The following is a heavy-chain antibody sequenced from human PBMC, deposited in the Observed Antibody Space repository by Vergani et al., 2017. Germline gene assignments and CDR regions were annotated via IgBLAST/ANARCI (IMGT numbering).Heavy chain of an antibody. CDR3: ASGKYYSXSTSHFRGRYFDV. CDR1: GDSIISRSYY. V-gene: IGHV4-39*01. CDR2: IYNSGNG. J-gene: IGHJ2*01. D-gene: IGHD3-16*01. Sequence: QMQLQESGPGLVKASETLALTCTVSGDSIISRSYYWGWIRQPPGKGLEWIGSIYNSGNGDSSSSLKSRVTISADTSKNQFSLRLTPVTAADTAVYYCASGKYYSXSTSHFRGRYFDVWGRGTLVTVPS.